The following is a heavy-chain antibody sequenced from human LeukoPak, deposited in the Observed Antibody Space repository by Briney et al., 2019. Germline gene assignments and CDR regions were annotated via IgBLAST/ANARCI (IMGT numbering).Heavy chain of an antibody. D-gene: IGHD6-19*01. J-gene: IGHJ6*02. CDR3: ARLTNFDSSGWYVYYYYYYYGMDV. CDR2: ISSSGSTI. Sequence: GGSLRLSCAASGFTFSSYEMNWVRQAPGKGLEWVSYISSSGSTIYYADSVKGRFTISRDNAKNSLYLQMNSLRAEDTAVYYCARLTNFDSSGWYVYYYYYYYGMDVWGQGTTVTVSS. CDR1: GFTFSSYE. V-gene: IGHV3-48*03.